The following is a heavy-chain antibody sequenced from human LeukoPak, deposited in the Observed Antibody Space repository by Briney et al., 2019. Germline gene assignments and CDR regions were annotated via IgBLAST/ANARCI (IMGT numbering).Heavy chain of an antibody. J-gene: IGHJ4*02. CDR1: GYTFTSYY. CDR2: INPSGGST. D-gene: IGHD1-26*01. V-gene: IGHV1-46*01. Sequence: ASVKVSCKASGYTFTSYYMYWVRQAPGQGLEWRGIINPSGGSTSYAQKFQGRVTMTRDTSTSTVYMELSSLRSEDTAVYYCARVRGIVGATTDYWGQGTLVTVSS. CDR3: ARVRGIVGATTDY.